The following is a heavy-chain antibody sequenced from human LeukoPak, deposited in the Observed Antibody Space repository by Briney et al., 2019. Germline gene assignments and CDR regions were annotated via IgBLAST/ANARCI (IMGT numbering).Heavy chain of an antibody. Sequence: SETLSLTCTVSGGSISSTNYYWGWVRQPPGKGLEWIGSIYYSGSTYYNPSLKSRLTISLDTSKNQFSLRLSSVTAADTAFYYCARRYNWNDRWDWGQGTLVTVSP. CDR3: ARRYNWNDRWD. V-gene: IGHV4-39*07. CDR1: GGSISSTNYY. D-gene: IGHD1-1*01. CDR2: IYYSGST. J-gene: IGHJ4*02.